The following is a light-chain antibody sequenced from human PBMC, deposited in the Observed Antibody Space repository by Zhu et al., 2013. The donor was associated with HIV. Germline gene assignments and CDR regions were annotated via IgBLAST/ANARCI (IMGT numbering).Light chain of an antibody. CDR3: SSFTSSVTLV. Sequence: QSALTQPASVSGSLGQAITISCTGTSSNVGAYNYVSWYQQHPGKAPKFMIYGVSQRPSGVPDRFSGSKSDNTASLTVSGLQTEDEADYYCSSFTSSVTLVFGTGTRVTVL. CDR2: GVS. CDR1: SSNVGAYNY. J-gene: IGLJ1*01. V-gene: IGLV2-14*01.